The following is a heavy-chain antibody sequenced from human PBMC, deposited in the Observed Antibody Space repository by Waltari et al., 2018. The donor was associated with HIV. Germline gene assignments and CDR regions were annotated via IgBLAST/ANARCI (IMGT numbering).Heavy chain of an antibody. V-gene: IGHV3-48*01. J-gene: IGHJ4*02. CDR3: ARGAPYYDFWSGHDY. CDR1: GFTFSSYS. CDR2: ISSSSSTI. D-gene: IGHD3-3*01. Sequence: EVQLVESGGGLVQPGGSLSLSCAASGFTFSSYSMNWVRQAPGKGLEWVAYISSSSSTIYYADSVKGRFTISRDNAKNSLYLQMNSLRAEDTAVYYCARGAPYYDFWSGHDYWGQGTLVTVSS.